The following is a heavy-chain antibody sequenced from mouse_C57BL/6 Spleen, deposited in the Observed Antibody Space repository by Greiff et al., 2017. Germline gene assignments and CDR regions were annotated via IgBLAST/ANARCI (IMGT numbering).Heavy chain of an antibody. V-gene: IGHV1-52*01. J-gene: IGHJ4*01. CDR2: IDPSDSET. Sequence: VQLQQPGAELVRPGSSVKLSCKASGYTFTSYWMHWVKQRPIQGLEWIGNIDPSDSETHYNQKFKDKATLTVDKSSSTAYMQLSSLTSEDAAVYYCARRRAGTDYYAMDYWGQGTSVTVSS. D-gene: IGHD3-3*01. CDR3: ARRRAGTDYYAMDY. CDR1: GYTFTSYW.